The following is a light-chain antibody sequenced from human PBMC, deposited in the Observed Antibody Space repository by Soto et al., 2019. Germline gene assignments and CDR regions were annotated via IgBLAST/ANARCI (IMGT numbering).Light chain of an antibody. V-gene: IGKV3-20*01. CDR2: GTS. CDR3: HQFGIAPFA. CDR1: PSVSSAY. J-gene: IGKJ2*01. Sequence: DIVLTQSPDTLSLSPGERATLSCRASPSVSSAYIRGFQQQPGQAPRPLIYGTSYRAAGIPDRFGGSGSGTGFTPTIPSLEPEDFAVYYCHQFGIAPFAFGQGAKLEIK.